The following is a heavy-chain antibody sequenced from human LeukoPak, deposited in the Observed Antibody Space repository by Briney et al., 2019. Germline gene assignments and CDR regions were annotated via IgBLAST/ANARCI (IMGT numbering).Heavy chain of an antibody. V-gene: IGHV3-74*01. J-gene: IGHJ4*02. D-gene: IGHD4-23*01. Sequence: PGGSLGLSCAASGFTFSSYWTNWVRQAPGKGLVWVSRIASDGSSTTYADSVKGRFSISRDNAKDTLYLQMNSLRVEDTAVYYCARGRPHGNDYWGQGTLVTVSS. CDR3: ARGRPHGNDY. CDR2: IASDGSST. CDR1: GFTFSSYW.